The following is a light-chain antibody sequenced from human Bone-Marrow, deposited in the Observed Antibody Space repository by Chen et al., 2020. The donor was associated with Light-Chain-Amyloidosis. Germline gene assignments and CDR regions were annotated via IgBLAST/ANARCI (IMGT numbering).Light chain of an antibody. J-gene: IGKJ4*01. CDR1: QTISSNY. Sequence: EIVLTQSPGTLSLSPGEGANLSCRASQTISSNYLTWYQQKFGQAPRLLIYGSSSSAPGIPDLFTGSGSGTDFTLTINRLEPEDCAMYYCQQYGTSPLTFGGGTKVEIK. V-gene: IGKV3-20*01. CDR3: QQYGTSPLT. CDR2: GSS.